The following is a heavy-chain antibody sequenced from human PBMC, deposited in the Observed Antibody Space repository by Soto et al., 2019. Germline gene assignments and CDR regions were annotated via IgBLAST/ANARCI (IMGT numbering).Heavy chain of an antibody. CDR3: ARIGGFLDWLELLIDY. Sequence: ASVKVSCKISGYTFSSYGISWARQAPGQGLEWMGWISTYNGNTRYEEMVQDRVTMTTDTSTSTAYMELRSLRSDDTAVYYCARIGGFLDWLELLIDYWGQGTLVTVSS. J-gene: IGHJ4*02. CDR1: GYTFSSYG. D-gene: IGHD3-3*01. CDR2: ISTYNGNT. V-gene: IGHV1-18*01.